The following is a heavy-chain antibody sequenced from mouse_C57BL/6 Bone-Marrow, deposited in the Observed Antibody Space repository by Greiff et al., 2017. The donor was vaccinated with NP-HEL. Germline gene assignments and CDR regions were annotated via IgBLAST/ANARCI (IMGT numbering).Heavy chain of an antibody. D-gene: IGHD1-1*01. Sequence: VHVKQSGPELVKPGDSVKISCKASGYSFTGYFMNWVMQSHGKSLEWIGRINPYNGDTFYNQKFKGKATLTVDKSSSTAHMELRSLTSEDSAVYYCARNHYGSRVDWYFDVWGTGTTVTVSS. CDR1: GYSFTGYF. CDR3: ARNHYGSRVDWYFDV. J-gene: IGHJ1*03. CDR2: INPYNGDT. V-gene: IGHV1-20*01.